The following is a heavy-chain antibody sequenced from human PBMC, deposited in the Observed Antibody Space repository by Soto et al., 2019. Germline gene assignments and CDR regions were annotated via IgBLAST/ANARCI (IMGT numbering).Heavy chain of an antibody. D-gene: IGHD2-2*01. Sequence: GGSLRLSCAASGFTFSSYWMSWVRQAPGKGLEWVANIKQDGSEKYYVDSVKGRFTISRDNAKNSLYLQMNSLRAEDTAVYYCARDFPAKYCSSTSCYLHYWGQGTLVTVSS. V-gene: IGHV3-7*01. CDR2: IKQDGSEK. CDR1: GFTFSSYW. J-gene: IGHJ4*02. CDR3: ARDFPAKYCSSTSCYLHY.